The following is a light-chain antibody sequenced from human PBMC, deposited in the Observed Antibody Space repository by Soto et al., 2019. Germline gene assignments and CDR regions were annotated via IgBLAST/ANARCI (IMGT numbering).Light chain of an antibody. J-gene: IGKJ1*01. CDR2: GAS. V-gene: IGKV1-39*01. CDR3: QQSSSTPRT. CDR1: QSISNY. Sequence: DIQMTQSPSSLSASVGDRVTITCRASQSISNYLNWYQQKPGKAPKLLICGASSLQSGVPSRFSGSGAGTDFTLTISSLQPEDFATYYCQQSSSTPRTFGQGTKVEIK.